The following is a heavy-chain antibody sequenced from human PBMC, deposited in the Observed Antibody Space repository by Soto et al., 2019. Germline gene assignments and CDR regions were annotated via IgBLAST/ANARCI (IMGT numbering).Heavy chain of an antibody. CDR2: IFYSGST. Sequence: SETLSLTCTVSGGSISSHFWTWIRQPPGKGLEWIGHIFYSGSTNYNPSLKSRVTISVDTSKNQFSLRLSSVTAADTAVYYCAIRETWAQGVLVTV. CDR3: AIRET. CDR1: GGSISSHF. V-gene: IGHV4-59*08. J-gene: IGHJ5*02.